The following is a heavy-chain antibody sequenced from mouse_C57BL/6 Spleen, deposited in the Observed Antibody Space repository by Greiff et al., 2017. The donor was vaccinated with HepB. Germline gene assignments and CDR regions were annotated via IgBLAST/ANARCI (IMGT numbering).Heavy chain of an antibody. D-gene: IGHD1-1*01. V-gene: IGHV3-6*01. J-gene: IGHJ3*01. CDR2: ISYDGSN. CDR1: GYSITSGYY. CDR3: AREDYGSRGGFAY. Sequence: EVKLMESGPGLVKPSQSLSLTCSVTGYSITSGYYWNWIRQFPGNKLEWMGYISYDGSNNYNPSLKNRISITRDTSKNQFFLKLNSVTTEDTATYYCAREDYGSRGGFAYWGQGTLVTVSA.